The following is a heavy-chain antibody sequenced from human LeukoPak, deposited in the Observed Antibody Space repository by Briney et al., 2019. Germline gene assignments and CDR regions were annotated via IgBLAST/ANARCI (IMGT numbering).Heavy chain of an antibody. CDR1: GFTFSSYA. V-gene: IGHV3-30*04. J-gene: IGHJ6*03. CDR3: ARVRFEGYMDV. D-gene: IGHD3-10*01. CDR2: ISYDGSNK. Sequence: PGRSLRLSCAASGFTFSSYAMHWVRQAPGKGLEWVAVISYDGSNKYYADSVKGRFTISRDNSKNTLYLQMNSLRAEDTAVYYCARVRFEGYMDVWGKGTTVTISS.